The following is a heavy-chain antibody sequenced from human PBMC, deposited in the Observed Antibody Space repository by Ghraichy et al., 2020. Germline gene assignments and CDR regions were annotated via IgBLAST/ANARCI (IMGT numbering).Heavy chain of an antibody. J-gene: IGHJ4*02. CDR2: IFHSGTT. V-gene: IGHV4-38-2*02. CDR1: GYSITSGYF. D-gene: IGHD2/OR15-2a*01. Sequence: SETLSLTCTVSGYSITSGYFWGWIRQPPGKGLEWIASIFHSGTTYSNPSLKSRVTISVDTSKNQVSLSLGSVTAADTAVYYCTSLETRQYLLSHFDWWGQGTLVTVSS. CDR3: TSLETRQYLLSHFDW.